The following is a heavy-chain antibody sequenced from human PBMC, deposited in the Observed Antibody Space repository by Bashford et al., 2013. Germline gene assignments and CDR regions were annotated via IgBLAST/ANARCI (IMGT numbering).Heavy chain of an antibody. J-gene: IGHJ4*02. V-gene: IGHV4-61*01. D-gene: IGHD3-22*01. CDR2: IYYSGST. Sequence: SETLSLTCTVSGVSVTSGSYYWSWIRQPPGKGLEWIGYIYYSGSTNSNPSLKSRVTISVDTSKNQFSLKLSSVTAADTAVYYCARGGAYYYAKLDYWGQGKLVTVSS. CDR1: GVSVTSGSYY. CDR3: ARGGAYYYAKLDY.